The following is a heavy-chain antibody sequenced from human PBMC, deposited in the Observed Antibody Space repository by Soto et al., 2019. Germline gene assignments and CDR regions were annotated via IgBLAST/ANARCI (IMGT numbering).Heavy chain of an antibody. CDR1: GFTFSSYG. J-gene: IGHJ5*02. CDR3: AKDNCISTSCYRLYNWFDP. CDR2: LSHDGSNK. Sequence: GGSLRLSCAASGFTFSSYGMHWVRQAPGKGLEWVVVLSHDGSNKYYVDFVKGRFTISRDNSKNTLYLQMNSLRAEDTAVYYFAKDNCISTSCYRLYNWFDPWGQGTLVTVSS. V-gene: IGHV3-30*18. D-gene: IGHD2-2*01.